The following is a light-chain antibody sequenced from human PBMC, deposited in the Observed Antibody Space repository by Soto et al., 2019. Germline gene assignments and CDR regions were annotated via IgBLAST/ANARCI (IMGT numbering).Light chain of an antibody. V-gene: IGKV3D-7*01. CDR2: GAS. Sequence: EVVLTQSVDTLSLSPGEGSTLSCIVIQSISSSYLSWYQQRPGQAPRILIYGASTRATGIPARFCGSGRGSGTDFTLNISSLQPEDCAVYYCQQDYNLTITFAPGTDGRL. CDR1: QSISSSY. CDR3: QQDYNLTIT. J-gene: IGKJ5*01.